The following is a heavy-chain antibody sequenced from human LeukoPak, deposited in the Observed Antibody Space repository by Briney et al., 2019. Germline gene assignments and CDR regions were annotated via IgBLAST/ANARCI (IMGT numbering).Heavy chain of an antibody. D-gene: IGHD3-22*01. V-gene: IGHV4-59*01. J-gene: IGHJ2*01. CDR2: IYYSGST. Sequence: SETLSLTCTVSGGSISSYYWSWIRQPPGKGLEWIGYIYYSGSTNYNPSLKSRVTISVDTSKNQFSLKLSSVTAADTAVYYCARGPNYYDSSGLYWYFDLWGRGTLVTVSS. CDR3: ARGPNYYDSSGLYWYFDL. CDR1: GGSISSYY.